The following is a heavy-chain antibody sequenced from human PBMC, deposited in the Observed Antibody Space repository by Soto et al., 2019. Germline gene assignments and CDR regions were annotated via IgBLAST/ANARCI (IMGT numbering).Heavy chain of an antibody. J-gene: IGHJ4*02. CDR3: ARDSNLAGTAGNSNRHSLDY. V-gene: IGHV3-11*06. CDR1: WFTFCHYY. CDR2: ISSTSSFS. Sequence: GGSLRLSCVAPWFTFCHYYLAWIRQASGKGLEWVSYISSTSSFSSHADSVKGRFTVSRDNAKNSLYLQMDSLRVEDTAVYYCARDSNLAGTAGNSNRHSLDYWGPGT. D-gene: IGHD1-1*01.